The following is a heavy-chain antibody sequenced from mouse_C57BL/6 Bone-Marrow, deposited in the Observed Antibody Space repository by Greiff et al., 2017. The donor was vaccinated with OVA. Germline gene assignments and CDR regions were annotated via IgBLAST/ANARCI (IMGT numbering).Heavy chain of an antibody. V-gene: IGHV1-59*01. J-gene: IGHJ2*01. Sequence: VQLQQPGAELVRPGTSVKLSCKASGYTFTSYWMHWVKQRPGQGLEWIGVIDPSDSYTNYNQKFKGKATLTVDTSSSTAYMQLSSLTSEDSAVYYGERWGDYWGKGTTLTVSS. CDR1: GYTFTSYW. CDR3: ERWGDY. CDR2: IDPSDSYT.